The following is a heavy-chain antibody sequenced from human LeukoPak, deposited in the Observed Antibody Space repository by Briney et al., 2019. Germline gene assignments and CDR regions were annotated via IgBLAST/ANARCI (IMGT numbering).Heavy chain of an antibody. V-gene: IGHV4-38-2*02. CDR1: GYSISSGYY. J-gene: IGHJ6*03. Sequence: PLETLSLTCIVSGYSISSGYYWGWIRQPPGKGLEWIGSIYQSGPAYYNPSLKSRVTISVDTFKNQFSLKLSSVTAADTAVYYCARRNPYYYMDVWGKGTTVTVSS. CDR2: IYQSGPA. CDR3: ARRNPYYYMDV.